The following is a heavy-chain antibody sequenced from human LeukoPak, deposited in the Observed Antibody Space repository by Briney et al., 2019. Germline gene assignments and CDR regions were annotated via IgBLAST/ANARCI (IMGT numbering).Heavy chain of an antibody. V-gene: IGHV1-8*02. J-gene: IGHJ4*02. Sequence: GASVKVSCKASGYTFTGYYMHWVRQAPGQGLEWMGWINPNSGNTGYAQKFQGRVTMTRNTSISTAYMELSSLRSEDTAVYYCARVGVLTGYYLGYWGQGTLVTVSS. CDR1: GYTFTGYY. CDR3: ARVGVLTGYYLGY. CDR2: INPNSGNT. D-gene: IGHD3-9*01.